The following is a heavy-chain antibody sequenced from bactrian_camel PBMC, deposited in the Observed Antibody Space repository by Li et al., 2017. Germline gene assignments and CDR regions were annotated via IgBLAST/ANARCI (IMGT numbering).Heavy chain of an antibody. J-gene: IGHJ4*01. CDR2: IDSDGLT. Sequence: VQLVESGGGLVQAGGSLRLSCRHSGYPYCQNDMSWYRQVPGKEREFVSAIDSDGLTAYADSVKGRFTISRDNAKNTLYLQMNSLKTGDTAVYYCAARGLYGGNCQEQGTQVTVS. V-gene: IGHV3S53*01. CDR1: GYPYCQND. D-gene: IGHD6*01.